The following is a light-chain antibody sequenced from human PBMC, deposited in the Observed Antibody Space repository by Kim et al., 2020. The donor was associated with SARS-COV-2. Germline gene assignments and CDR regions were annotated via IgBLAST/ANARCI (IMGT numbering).Light chain of an antibody. J-gene: IGKJ2*01. CDR2: AAS. CDR1: QGIGTY. Sequence: ASVGDRVTITCRASQGIGTYLAWYQQKPGKAPKLLISAASTLQSGVPSRFSGSGSGTDFTLTISSLQPEDFAAYSCQQLNNYPYTFGQGTKLEI. V-gene: IGKV1-9*01. CDR3: QQLNNYPYT.